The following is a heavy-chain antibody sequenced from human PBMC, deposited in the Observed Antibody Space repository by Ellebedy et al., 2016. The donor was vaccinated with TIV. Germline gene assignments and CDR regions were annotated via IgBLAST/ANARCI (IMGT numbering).Heavy chain of an antibody. CDR1: GYTFTSFG. J-gene: IGHJ6*02. V-gene: IGHV1-18*01. CDR2: VSGYNGNT. Sequence: ASVKVSXKASGYTFTSFGFSWVRQAPGQGLEWMGRVSGYNGNTNYAQKLQGRVTMTTDTSTSTAYMELRSLRSDDTAVYYCARDDYGDRYGMDVWGQGTTVTGSS. D-gene: IGHD4-17*01. CDR3: ARDDYGDRYGMDV.